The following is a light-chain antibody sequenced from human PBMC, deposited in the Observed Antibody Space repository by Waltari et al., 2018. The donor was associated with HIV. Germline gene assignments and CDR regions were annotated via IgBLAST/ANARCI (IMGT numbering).Light chain of an antibody. CDR3: QQYYSSPRT. CDR1: QSVLYSSNNKNY. J-gene: IGKJ1*01. Sequence: DIVMTQSPDSLAVSLGERATINCKSGQSVLYSSNNKNYLAWYQQKPGQPPNLLIYWASTRESGVPDRFSGSGSGTDFTLTISSLQAEDVAVYYCQQYYSSPRTFGQGTKVEIK. CDR2: WAS. V-gene: IGKV4-1*01.